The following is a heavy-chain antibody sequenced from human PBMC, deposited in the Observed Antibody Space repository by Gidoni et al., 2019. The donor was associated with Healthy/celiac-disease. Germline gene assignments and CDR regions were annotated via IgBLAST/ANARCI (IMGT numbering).Heavy chain of an antibody. V-gene: IGHV1-69*02. CDR1: GGTFSSYT. J-gene: IGHJ6*02. CDR2: IIPILGIA. D-gene: IGHD3-22*01. Sequence: QVQLVQSGAEVKKPGSSVKVSCKASGGTFSSYTISWVRQAPGQGLEWMGRIIPILGIANYAQKFQGRVTITADKSTSTAYMELSSLRSEDTAVYYCARVGYYDSSGSQKRTKHGYYYGMDVWGQGTTVTVSS. CDR3: ARVGYYDSSGSQKRTKHGYYYGMDV.